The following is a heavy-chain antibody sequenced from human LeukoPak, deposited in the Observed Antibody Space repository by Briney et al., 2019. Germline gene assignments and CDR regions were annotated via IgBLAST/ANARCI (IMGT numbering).Heavy chain of an antibody. CDR1: GFTFSNYA. CDR3: AKGDSNDYGFTYYYYYMDV. J-gene: IGHJ6*03. Sequence: GGSLRLSCAASGFTFSNYAVSWVRQAPGKGLEWVSTISGSGRSTYYADSVKGRFTISRDNSKNTVYLHMSSLRAEDTAVYYCAKGDSNDYGFTYYYYYMDVWGEGTTVTVSS. D-gene: IGHD3/OR15-3a*01. CDR2: ISGSGRST. V-gene: IGHV3-23*01.